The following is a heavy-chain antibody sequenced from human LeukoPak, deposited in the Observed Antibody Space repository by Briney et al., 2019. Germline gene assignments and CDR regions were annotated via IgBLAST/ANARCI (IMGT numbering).Heavy chain of an antibody. V-gene: IGHV3-30*02. CDR3: AKDGYGAAAAKGFDY. J-gene: IGHJ4*02. D-gene: IGHD6-13*01. Sequence: GGSLRLSCAASGFTFSSYGMHWVRQAPGKGLEWVAFIRYDGSNKYYADSVKGRFTISRDNSKNTLYLQMNSLRAEDTAVYYCAKDGYGAAAAKGFDYWGQGTLVTVSS. CDR1: GFTFSSYG. CDR2: IRYDGSNK.